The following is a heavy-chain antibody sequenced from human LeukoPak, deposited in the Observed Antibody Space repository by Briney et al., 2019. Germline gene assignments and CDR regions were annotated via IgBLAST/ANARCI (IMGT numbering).Heavy chain of an antibody. CDR1: GFTFSSYA. D-gene: IGHD2-2*01. CDR2: ISYDGSNK. V-gene: IGHV3-30-3*01. J-gene: IGHJ6*02. Sequence: GGSLRLSCSASGFTFSSYAMHWVRQAPGKGLEWVAVISYDGSNKYYADSVKGRFTISRDNSKNTLYLQMNSLRAEDTAVYYCARDIVVVPDPYYYYGMDVWGQGTTVTVSS. CDR3: ARDIVVVPDPYYYYGMDV.